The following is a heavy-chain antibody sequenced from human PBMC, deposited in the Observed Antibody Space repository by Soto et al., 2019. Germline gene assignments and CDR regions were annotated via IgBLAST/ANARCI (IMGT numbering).Heavy chain of an antibody. J-gene: IGHJ3*02. CDR2: IYPPDSDT. CDR3: ARHSTSPPRPFDI. Sequence: GESLKISCKASGYSFSTYWIGWVRQMPGKGLEWMGMIYPPDSDTRYNPSLKGQVTTSVDKSISTAYLQWSSLKAADTAIYYCARHSTSPPRPFDIWGQGTMVTVSS. V-gene: IGHV5-51*01. D-gene: IGHD6-13*01. CDR1: GYSFSTYW.